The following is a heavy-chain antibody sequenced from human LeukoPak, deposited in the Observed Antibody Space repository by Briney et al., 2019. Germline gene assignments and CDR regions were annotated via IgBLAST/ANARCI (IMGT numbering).Heavy chain of an antibody. J-gene: IGHJ4*02. CDR1: GFTFSRHW. CDR3: ARGPDYGARLDYFDY. Sequence: PGGSLRLSCAASGFTFSRHWMSWVRQAPGKGLEWVANIKQDGSQDYVDSVKGRFIISRGNAKNSLYLQMNSLRAEDTAVYSCARGPDYGARLDYFDYWGQGTLVTVSS. V-gene: IGHV3-7*01. CDR2: IKQDGSQ. D-gene: IGHD4-17*01.